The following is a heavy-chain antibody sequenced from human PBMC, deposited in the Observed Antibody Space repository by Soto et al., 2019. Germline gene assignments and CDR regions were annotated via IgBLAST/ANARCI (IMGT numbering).Heavy chain of an antibody. Sequence: SETLSLTCAISGDSVSSTSTAWSWIRQSPSRGLEWLGRTYYRSKWYSDYAVSVKSRITINPDTSKNQFSLQLKSVTPEDTAVYYCARGSYYSGWVWGQGTLATVSS. V-gene: IGHV6-1*01. CDR3: ARGSYYSGWV. D-gene: IGHD6-19*01. CDR2: TYYRSKWYS. CDR1: GDSVSSTSTA. J-gene: IGHJ4*02.